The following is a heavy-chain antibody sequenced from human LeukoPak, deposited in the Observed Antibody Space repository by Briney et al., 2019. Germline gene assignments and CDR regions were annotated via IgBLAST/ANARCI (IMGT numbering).Heavy chain of an antibody. V-gene: IGHV3-21*01. CDR3: ARYDSSGYSLY. CDR2: IGTSSRYI. D-gene: IGHD3-22*01. Sequence: GGSLRLSCAASGFTFSTDSINWVREAPGQGLEWGSSIGTSSRYIYYADSVTCRFTISRDNAKNSLYLQMNSLRAEDTAVYYCARYDSSGYSLYWGQGTLVTVPS. J-gene: IGHJ4*02. CDR1: GFTFSTDS.